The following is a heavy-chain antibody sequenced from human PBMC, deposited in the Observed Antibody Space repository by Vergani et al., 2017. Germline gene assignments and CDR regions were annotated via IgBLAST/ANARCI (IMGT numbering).Heavy chain of an antibody. CDR1: GGSISSGGYY. Sequence: QVQLQESGPGLLKPSQTLSLTCTVSGGSISSGGYYWSWIRQHPGKGLEWIGYIYYSGSTYYNPSLKSRVTLSVDTSKNQFSLKLSSVTAADTAVYYCASSYCTNGVCSNAEYCQHWGQGTLVTVSS. D-gene: IGHD2-8*01. CDR3: ASSYCTNGVCSNAEYCQH. V-gene: IGHV4-31*03. CDR2: IYYSGST. J-gene: IGHJ1*01.